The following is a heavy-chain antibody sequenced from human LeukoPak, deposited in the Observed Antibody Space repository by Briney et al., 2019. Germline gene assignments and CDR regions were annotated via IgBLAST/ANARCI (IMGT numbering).Heavy chain of an antibody. Sequence: GESLQISCQGSGYSFTSYWIGWVRQMSGKGLEWMGITNPGDSNARYSPSLQGQVNISADKSINTAYLQWSSLQASDTAVYYCARLKGDFWSGHFYYYYVMDVWGQGTTVTVSS. CDR3: ARLKGDFWSGHFYYYYVMDV. V-gene: IGHV5-51*01. CDR1: GYSFTSYW. J-gene: IGHJ6*02. D-gene: IGHD3-3*01. CDR2: TNPGDSNA.